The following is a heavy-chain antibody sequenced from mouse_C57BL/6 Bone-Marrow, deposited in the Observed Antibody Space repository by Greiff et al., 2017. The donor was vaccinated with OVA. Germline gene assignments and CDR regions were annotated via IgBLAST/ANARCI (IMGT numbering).Heavy chain of an antibody. J-gene: IGHJ1*03. D-gene: IGHD2-3*01. CDR2: INPNNGGT. V-gene: IGHV1-26*01. Sequence: EVQLQQSGPELVKPGASVKISCKASGYTFTDYYMNWVKQSHGKSLEWIGDINPNNGGTSYNQKFKGKATLTVDKSSSTAYMELRSLTSEDSAVYYCAGGIYDGYYGYFDVWGTGTTVTVSS. CDR1: GYTFTDYY. CDR3: AGGIYDGYYGYFDV.